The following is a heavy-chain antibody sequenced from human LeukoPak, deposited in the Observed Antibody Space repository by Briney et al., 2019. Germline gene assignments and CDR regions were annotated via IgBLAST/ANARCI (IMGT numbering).Heavy chain of an antibody. CDR3: ARDPPGIAASVSGG. V-gene: IGHV3-11*01. Sequence: PGGSLRLSCAASGFTFSDYYMSWIRQAPGKGLEWVSYICDSGRTIYYADSVKGRFTISRDNSKNTLYLQMTNVRVEDTAVYYCARDPPGIAASVSGGWGQGTLVTVSS. CDR2: ICDSGRTI. J-gene: IGHJ4*02. D-gene: IGHD6-13*01. CDR1: GFTFSDYY.